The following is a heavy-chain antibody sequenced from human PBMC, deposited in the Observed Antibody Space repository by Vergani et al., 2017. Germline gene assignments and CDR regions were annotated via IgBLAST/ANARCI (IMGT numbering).Heavy chain of an antibody. CDR3: AILLNGFDI. CDR1: GFSFSSYG. CDR2: IWNDGSNT. V-gene: IGHV3-33*01. D-gene: IGHD3-10*01. J-gene: IGHJ3*02. Sequence: QVQLVESGGGVVQPGRSLRLSCAASGFSFSSYGMHWVRPAPGKGLEWVAVIWNDGSNTYSADSVKGRFSISRDNSENMLYLQMNFLKAEDTAVYYCAILLNGFDIWGQGTMVTVSS.